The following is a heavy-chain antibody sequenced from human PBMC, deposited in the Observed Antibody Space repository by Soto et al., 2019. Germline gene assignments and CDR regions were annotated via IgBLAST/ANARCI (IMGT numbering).Heavy chain of an antibody. Sequence: EVQLLESGGGLVQPGGSLRLSCAASGFTFSSYAMSWVRQAPGKGLEWVSAISGSGGSTYYADSVKGRFTISRDNSKNTLYLQMNSLRAEDTAVYYCAKRGTLALLWFGEFLGLDYWGQGTLVTVSS. CDR2: ISGSGGST. D-gene: IGHD3-10*01. V-gene: IGHV3-23*01. CDR3: AKRGTLALLWFGEFLGLDY. J-gene: IGHJ4*02. CDR1: GFTFSSYA.